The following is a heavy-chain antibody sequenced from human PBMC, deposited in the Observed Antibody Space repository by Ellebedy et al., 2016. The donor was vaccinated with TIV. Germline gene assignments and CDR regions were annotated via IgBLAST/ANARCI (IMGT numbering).Heavy chain of an antibody. CDR3: AKVPGGVLWFGELSNEYYIDC. CDR1: GFTFDDFA. CDR2: IRWNSDNI. Sequence: PGGSLRLSCAASGFTFDDFAMPWVPQAPGTGLEWVSVIRWNSDNIGYADSVKGRFTISRANSKNSLYLQMNSRRAEDTALYHWAKVPGGVLWFGELSNEYYIDCWGQGTLVTVSS. V-gene: IGHV3-9*01. J-gene: IGHJ4*02. D-gene: IGHD3-10*01.